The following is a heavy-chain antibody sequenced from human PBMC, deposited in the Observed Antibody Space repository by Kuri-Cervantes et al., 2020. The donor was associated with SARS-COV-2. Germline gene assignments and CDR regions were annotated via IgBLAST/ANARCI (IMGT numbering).Heavy chain of an antibody. Sequence: GESLKISCAASRFSVSSNYMNWVRQAPGKGLEWVANIKQDGSEKYYVDSVKGRFTISRDNAKNSLCLQMNSLRAEDTAVYYCARVLRYSSSSRAFDYWGQGTLVTVSS. CDR3: ARVLRYSSSSRAFDY. D-gene: IGHD6-6*01. CDR1: RFSVSSNY. CDR2: IKQDGSEK. V-gene: IGHV3-7*01. J-gene: IGHJ4*02.